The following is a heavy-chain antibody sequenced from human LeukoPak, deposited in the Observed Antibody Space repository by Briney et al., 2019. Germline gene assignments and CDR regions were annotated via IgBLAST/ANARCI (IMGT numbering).Heavy chain of an antibody. CDR1: GFTFSDFY. V-gene: IGHV4-39*01. J-gene: IGHJ4*02. Sequence: KPGGSLRLSCAASGFTFSDFYMTWVRQPPGKGLEWLGSIYYSGGTYYNPSLKSRVTISVDTSKKQFSLKLSSVTAADTAVYYCARHLYGDYANFDFWGQGTLVTVSS. CDR3: ARHLYGDYANFDF. CDR2: IYYSGGT. D-gene: IGHD4-17*01.